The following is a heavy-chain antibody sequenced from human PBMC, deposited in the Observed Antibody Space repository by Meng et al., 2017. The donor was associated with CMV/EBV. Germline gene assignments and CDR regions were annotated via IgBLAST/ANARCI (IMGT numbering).Heavy chain of an antibody. V-gene: IGHV3-7*01. CDR1: GFTFSSYA. D-gene: IGHD3-3*01. Sequence: GGSLRLSCAASGFTFSSYAMHWVRQAPGKGLEWVANIKQDGSEKYYVDSVKGRFTISRDNAKNSLYLQMNSLRAEDTAVYYCARGNNYDFWSGDAFDIWGQGTMVTVSS. CDR3: ARGNNYDFWSGDAFDI. CDR2: IKQDGSEK. J-gene: IGHJ3*02.